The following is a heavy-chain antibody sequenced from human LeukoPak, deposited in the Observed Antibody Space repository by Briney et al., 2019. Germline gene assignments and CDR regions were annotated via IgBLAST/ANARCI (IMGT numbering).Heavy chain of an antibody. CDR3: AKEQTTYYYDSSGYSFDY. J-gene: IGHJ4*02. CDR2: ISYDGSNK. D-gene: IGHD3-22*01. CDR1: GFTFSSYG. Sequence: GGSLRLSCAASGFTFSSYGTHWVRQAPGKGLEWVAVISYDGSNKYYADSVKGRFTISRDNSKNTLYLQMNSLRAEDTAVYYCAKEQTTYYYDSSGYSFDYWGQGTLVTVSS. V-gene: IGHV3-30*18.